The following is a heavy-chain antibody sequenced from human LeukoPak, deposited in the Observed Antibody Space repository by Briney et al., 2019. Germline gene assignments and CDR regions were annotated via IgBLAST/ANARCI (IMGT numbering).Heavy chain of an antibody. J-gene: IGHJ4*02. CDR2: IYYSGST. CDR1: GGSISSSSYY. D-gene: IGHD2-2*01. CDR3: ARDGPYCSSTSCQYYFDY. V-gene: IGHV4-39*02. Sequence: SETLSLTCTVSGGSISSSSYYWGWIHQPPGKGLEWIGSIYYSGSTYYNPSLKSRVTISVDTSKNQFSLKLSSVTAADTAVYYCARDGPYCSSTSCQYYFDYWGQGTLVTVSS.